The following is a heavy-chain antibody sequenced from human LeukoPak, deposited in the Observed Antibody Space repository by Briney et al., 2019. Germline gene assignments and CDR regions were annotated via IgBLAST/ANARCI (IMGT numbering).Heavy chain of an antibody. CDR1: GGSIKGYH. Sequence: SETLSLTCTVSGGSIKGYHWSWIRQPPGKGLEWIGYIYSNEATEYKPSLKSRVTISADTSKNQFSLKLTSVSAADTAIYYCARRNDFHIWGQGTMVTVSS. CDR3: ARRNDFHI. CDR2: IYSNEAT. V-gene: IGHV4-4*08. J-gene: IGHJ3*02.